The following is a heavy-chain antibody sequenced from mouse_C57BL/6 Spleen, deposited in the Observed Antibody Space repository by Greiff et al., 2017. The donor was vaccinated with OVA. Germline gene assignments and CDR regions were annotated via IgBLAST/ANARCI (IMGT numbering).Heavy chain of an antibody. Sequence: VQLQQSGPELVKPGASVKISCKASGYAFSSSWMNWVKQRPGKGLEWIGRIYPGDGDTNYNGKFKGKATLTADKSSSTAYMQLSGLTSEDSAVYFCARRGANSDWYFDVWGTGTTVTVSS. CDR2: IYPGDGDT. D-gene: IGHD4-1*01. V-gene: IGHV1-82*01. CDR1: GYAFSSSW. CDR3: ARRGANSDWYFDV. J-gene: IGHJ1*03.